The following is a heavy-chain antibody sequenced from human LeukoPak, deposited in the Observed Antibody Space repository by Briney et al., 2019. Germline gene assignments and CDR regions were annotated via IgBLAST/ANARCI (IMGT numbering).Heavy chain of an antibody. J-gene: IGHJ4*02. CDR1: GFTFSSYA. D-gene: IGHD6-19*01. CDR3: AKLEIAVAGISGYFDY. V-gene: IGHV3-23*01. Sequence: GGSLRLSCIASGFTFSSYAMSWVRQAPGQGLEWVSAISGSGGSTYYEDSVKGRFTISRDNSKNTLYLQMNSLRAEDTAVYYCAKLEIAVAGISGYFDYWGQGTLVTVSS. CDR2: ISGSGGST.